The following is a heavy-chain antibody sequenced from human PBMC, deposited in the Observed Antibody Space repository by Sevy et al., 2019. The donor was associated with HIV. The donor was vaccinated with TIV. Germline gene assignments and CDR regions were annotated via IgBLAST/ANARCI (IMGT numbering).Heavy chain of an antibody. V-gene: IGHV4-31*11. Sequence: SETLSLTCAVSGGSISSGGYYWSWIRQRPGKGLEWMGYIYYSGKTYYNPSLTSLKSRITISLDTSEKQFSLKLSSVTAADTAVYFCARSLTRIFAIPNWFDHWGQGTLVTVSS. CDR3: ARSLTRIFAIPNWFDH. J-gene: IGHJ5*02. CDR1: GGSISSGGYY. CDR2: IYYSGKT. D-gene: IGHD3-3*01.